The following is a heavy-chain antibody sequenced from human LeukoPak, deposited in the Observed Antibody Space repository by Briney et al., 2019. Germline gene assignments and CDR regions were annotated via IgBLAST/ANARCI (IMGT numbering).Heavy chain of an antibody. V-gene: IGHV4-61*02. CDR3: ARVRYSSSWYRGWYYYYYMDV. CDR1: GDSISSGDYY. D-gene: IGHD6-13*01. Sequence: ASETLSLTCTVSGDSISSGDYYWRWIRQPAGKGLEWIGRISSSGSTNYNPSLKSRVTISVDTSKNQFSLKLSSVTAADTAVYFCARVRYSSSWYRGWYYYYYMDVWGKGTTVTISS. J-gene: IGHJ6*03. CDR2: ISSSGST.